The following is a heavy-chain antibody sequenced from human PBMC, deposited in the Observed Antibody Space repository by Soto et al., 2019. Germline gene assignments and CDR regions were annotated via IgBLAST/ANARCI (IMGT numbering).Heavy chain of an antibody. Sequence: PSETLSLTSTASGASISGFYWSWIRKSAGKGLEWIGRIYATGTTDYNPSLKSRVMMSVDTSKKQFSLKLRSVTAADTAVYYCVRDGTKTLRDWFDPWGQGISVTVSS. D-gene: IGHD1-1*01. CDR2: IYATGTT. V-gene: IGHV4-4*07. J-gene: IGHJ5*02. CDR3: VRDGTKTLRDWFDP. CDR1: GASISGFY.